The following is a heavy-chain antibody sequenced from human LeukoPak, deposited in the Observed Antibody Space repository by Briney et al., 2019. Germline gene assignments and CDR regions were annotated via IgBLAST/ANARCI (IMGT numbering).Heavy chain of an antibody. D-gene: IGHD6-13*01. J-gene: IGHJ4*02. CDR1: GGSISGYY. CDR3: ASGGGSTYDY. V-gene: IGHV4-59*01. CDR2: IFTGGRS. Sequence: SETLSLTCTVSGGSISGYYWSWIRQPPGKGLEWIGYIFTGGRSNYNPSLKSRVTISVDTSKNQYSLKLSPVIAADTAVCYCASGGGSTYDYWGQGTLVTVSS.